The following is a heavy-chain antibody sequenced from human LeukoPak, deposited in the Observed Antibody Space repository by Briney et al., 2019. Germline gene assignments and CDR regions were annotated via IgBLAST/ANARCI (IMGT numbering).Heavy chain of an antibody. CDR3: ARGKGIAAADFYQFYMDV. J-gene: IGHJ6*03. Sequence: VASVKVSCKASGYTFTGHYMHWVRQTPGQGPEWMGWIKPNSGGTNYAQKFQGRVTMTRDTSISTAYMELSRLKSDDTAVYYCARGKGIAAADFYQFYMDVWGTGTTVTVSS. D-gene: IGHD6-13*01. CDR2: IKPNSGGT. CDR1: GYTFTGHY. V-gene: IGHV1-2*02.